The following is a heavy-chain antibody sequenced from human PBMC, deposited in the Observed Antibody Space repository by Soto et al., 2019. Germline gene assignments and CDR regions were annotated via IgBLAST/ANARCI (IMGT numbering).Heavy chain of an antibody. V-gene: IGHV4-59*01. D-gene: IGHD2-8*01. CDR3: ARTHDVYDNGARSGFDP. CDR1: GGSIRSYY. CDR2: IYYSGTT. J-gene: IGHJ5*02. Sequence: QVQLQESGPGLVKPSETLSLTCTVSGGSIRSYYWSWIRQPPGKGLEWIGYIYYSGTTNYNPSLKSRIIMTVETSNNQLSLRLSSVTAADTAVYYCARTHDVYDNGARSGFDPWGQGTLVTVSS.